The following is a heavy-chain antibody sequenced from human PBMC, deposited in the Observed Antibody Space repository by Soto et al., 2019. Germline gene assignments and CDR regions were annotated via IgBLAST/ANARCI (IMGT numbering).Heavy chain of an antibody. J-gene: IGHJ6*02. CDR1: GFTFSSYA. D-gene: IGHD6-6*01. V-gene: IGHV3-23*01. CDR2: ISGSGGST. Sequence: DVQLLESGGGLVQPGGSLRLSCAASGFTFSSYAMSWVRQAPGKGLEWVSAISGSGGSTYYADSVKGRFTISRDNSKNQLYRQMNSLRVEDTAVYYCAKGDPIAARPLYYYYYGMDVWGQGTTVTVSS. CDR3: AKGDPIAARPLYYYYYGMDV.